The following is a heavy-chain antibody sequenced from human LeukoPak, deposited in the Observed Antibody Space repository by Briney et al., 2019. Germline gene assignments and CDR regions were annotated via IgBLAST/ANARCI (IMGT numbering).Heavy chain of an antibody. CDR1: GGSISSYY. CDR2: IYYSGST. D-gene: IGHD2-8*01. V-gene: IGHV4-59*08. CDR3: ARRIVLYPIGDAFDI. Sequence: SETLSLTCTVSGGSISSYYWSWIRQPPGKGLEWIGYIYYSGSTNYNPSLKSRVTISVDTSKNQFSLKLSSVTAADTAVYYCARRIVLYPIGDAFDIWGQGTMVTVSS. J-gene: IGHJ3*02.